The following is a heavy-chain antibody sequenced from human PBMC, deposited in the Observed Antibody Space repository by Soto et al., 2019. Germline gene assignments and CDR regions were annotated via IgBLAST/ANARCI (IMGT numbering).Heavy chain of an antibody. Sequence: DVHLVESGGGLVQPGGSLRLSCAVSGFPFSTYAMHWVRQAPGKGLEWISYINSDSTTTFHADSVKGRFTVTRDNAKNSLYLQMSSLIHEDTAVYYSARDLSHWGQGTLVTVSS. CDR3: ARDLSH. CDR1: GFPFSTYA. J-gene: IGHJ4*02. CDR2: INSDSTTT. V-gene: IGHV3-48*02.